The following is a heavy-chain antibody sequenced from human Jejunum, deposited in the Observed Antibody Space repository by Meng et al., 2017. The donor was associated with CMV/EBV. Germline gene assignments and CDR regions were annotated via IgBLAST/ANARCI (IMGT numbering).Heavy chain of an antibody. V-gene: IGHV4-30-4*01. CDR2: LHQHGHT. CDR1: GCSINRDNSY. Sequence: VQPQEWGPGLVDHSQTPSLTCPVSGCSINRDNSYSSWISQSPGKGLEWIAYLHQHGHTYYNPSLRSRIAISIDTSTNHFSLNLAAGTAADTAVYYCAGDNTGYAYVDSWGQGTLVTVSS. D-gene: IGHD5-12*01. CDR3: AGDNTGYAYVDS. J-gene: IGHJ4*02.